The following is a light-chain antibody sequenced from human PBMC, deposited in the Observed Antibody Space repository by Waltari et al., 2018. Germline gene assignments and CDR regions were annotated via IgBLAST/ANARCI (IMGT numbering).Light chain of an antibody. CDR1: QSISKW. Sequence: DIRMTQSPPTLSASAGDRVIISCRASQSISKWLAWYQPKPGNAPKLLIYEASILQSGVPSRFSCTGSGTDFTLTISSLQPDDFATYYCQQYNSYSLLTFGGGTKVEIK. CDR2: EAS. CDR3: QQYNSYSLLT. V-gene: IGKV1-5*03. J-gene: IGKJ4*01.